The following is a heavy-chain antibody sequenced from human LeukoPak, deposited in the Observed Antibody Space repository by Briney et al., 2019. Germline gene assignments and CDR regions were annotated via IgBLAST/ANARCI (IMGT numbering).Heavy chain of an antibody. CDR2: INLDGSGK. CDR1: GFTFSGYW. V-gene: IGHV3-7*01. CDR3: ANVRYGY. D-gene: IGHD1-1*01. J-gene: IGHJ4*02. Sequence: GGSLRLSCAASGFTFSGYWMTWVRQAPGKGLEWVANINLDGSGKDYVDSVKGRFAISRDNAKNSLSLQMNSLRAEDAAVYYCANVRYGYWGQGTLVTVSS.